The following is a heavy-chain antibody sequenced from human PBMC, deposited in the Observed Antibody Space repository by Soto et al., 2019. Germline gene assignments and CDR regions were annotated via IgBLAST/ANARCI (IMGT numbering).Heavy chain of an antibody. CDR3: ATPGGLSGSWYDY. D-gene: IGHD6-13*01. CDR1: GFTFSNAW. CDR2: IKSRTEGGTT. Sequence: GGSLRLSCASSGFTFSNAWMTWVRQAPGKGLEWVGRIKSRTEGGTTDYAAPVKGRFTISRDDSKTTLYLQMDSLNTEDTAVYYCATPGGLSGSWYDYWGQGTLVTVSS. V-gene: IGHV3-15*01. J-gene: IGHJ4*02.